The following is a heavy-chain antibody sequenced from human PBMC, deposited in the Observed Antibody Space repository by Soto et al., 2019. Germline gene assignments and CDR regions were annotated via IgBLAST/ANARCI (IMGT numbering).Heavy chain of an antibody. CDR1: GFTFSSYG. CDR2: ISYDGSNE. Sequence: GGSLRLSCAASGFTFSSYGMHWVRQAPGKGLEWVAVISYDGSNEYYADSVKGRFTISRDNSKNTLYLQMNSLRAEDTAVYYCAKELSFYNYYGRDVWGQGTTVTVSS. V-gene: IGHV3-30*18. CDR3: AKELSFYNYYGRDV. D-gene: IGHD3-10*01. J-gene: IGHJ6*02.